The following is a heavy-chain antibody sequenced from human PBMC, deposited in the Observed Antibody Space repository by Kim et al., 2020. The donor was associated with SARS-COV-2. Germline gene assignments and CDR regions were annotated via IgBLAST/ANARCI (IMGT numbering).Heavy chain of an antibody. D-gene: IGHD6-13*01. CDR1: GGSISSGSYY. J-gene: IGHJ4*02. CDR3: ASVNIAAAGTGEDY. Sequence: SETLSLTCTVSGGSISSGSYYWNWIRQPAGKGLEWIGRIYTSGSTNYNPSLKSRVTISVDTSKNQFSLKLSSVTAADTAVYYCASVNIAAAGTGEDYWGQGTLGTVST. V-gene: IGHV4-61*02. CDR2: IYTSGST.